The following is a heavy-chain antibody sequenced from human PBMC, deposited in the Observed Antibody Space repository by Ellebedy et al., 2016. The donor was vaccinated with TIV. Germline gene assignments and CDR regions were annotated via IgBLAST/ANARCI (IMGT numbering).Heavy chain of an antibody. D-gene: IGHD3-22*01. CDR2: INHSGST. J-gene: IGHJ4*02. CDR1: GGSFSGYY. CDR3: ARQRSGYSTVDY. V-gene: IGHV4-34*01. Sequence: MPSETLSLTCAVYGGSFSGYYWSWIRQPPGKGLEWIGEINHSGSTNYNPSLKSRVTISVDTSKNQFSLKLSSVTAADTAVYYCARQRSGYSTVDYWGQGTLVTVSS.